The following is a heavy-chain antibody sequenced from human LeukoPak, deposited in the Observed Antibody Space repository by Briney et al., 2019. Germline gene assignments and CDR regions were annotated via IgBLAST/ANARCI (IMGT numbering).Heavy chain of an antibody. V-gene: IGHV1-8*01. Sequence: SVKVSCKASGHTFTSYDINWVRQATGQGLEWMVWMNPNSGNTGYAQKFQGRVTMTRNTSISTAYMELSSLRSEDTAVYYCARGRPTRDGNLRFLEWTNYYYGMDVWGQGTTVTVSS. CDR3: ARGRPTRDGNLRFLEWTNYYYGMDV. CDR1: GHTFTSYD. J-gene: IGHJ6*02. D-gene: IGHD3-3*01. CDR2: MNPNSGNT.